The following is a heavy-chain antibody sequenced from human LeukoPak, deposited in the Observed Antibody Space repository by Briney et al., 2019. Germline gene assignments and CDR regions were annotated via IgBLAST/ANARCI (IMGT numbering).Heavy chain of an antibody. CDR2: IYPGDSDT. J-gene: IGHJ2*01. CDR3: ARGSSGSYSRWWYFDL. Sequence: KPGESLKISCKGSGYSFTSYWIGWVRQMPGKGLEWMGIIYPGDSDTRYSPSFQGQVTISADKSISTAYLQWGSLKASDTAMYYCARGSSGSYSRWWYFDLWGRGTLVTVSS. V-gene: IGHV5-51*01. D-gene: IGHD3-10*01. CDR1: GYSFTSYW.